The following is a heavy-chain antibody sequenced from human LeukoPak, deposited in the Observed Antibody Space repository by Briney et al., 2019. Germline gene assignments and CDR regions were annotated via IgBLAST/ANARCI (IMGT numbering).Heavy chain of an antibody. J-gene: IGHJ6*02. D-gene: IGHD3-9*01. CDR3: ARGAGYFDWLSFVRGYGMDV. CDR2: MNPNSGNT. CDR1: GYTFTSYD. V-gene: IGHV1-8*01. Sequence: ASVKVSCKASGYTFTSYDINWVRQATGQGLEWMGWMNPNSGNTGYAQKFQGRVTMTRNTSISTAYMELSSLRSEDTAVYYCARGAGYFDWLSFVRGYGMDVWGQGTTVTVSS.